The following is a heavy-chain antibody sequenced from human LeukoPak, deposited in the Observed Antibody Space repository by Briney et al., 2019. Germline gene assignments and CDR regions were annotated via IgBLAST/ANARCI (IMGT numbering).Heavy chain of an antibody. Sequence: TSVKVSCKASGFTFTSSAMQWLRQARGQRLEWIGWIVVGSGNTNYAQKFQERVTITRDMSTSTAYMELSSLRSEDTAVYYCAAEGVYGDYHFDYWGQGTLVTVSS. V-gene: IGHV1-58*02. J-gene: IGHJ4*02. D-gene: IGHD4-17*01. CDR3: AAEGVYGDYHFDY. CDR1: GFTFTSSA. CDR2: IVVGSGNT.